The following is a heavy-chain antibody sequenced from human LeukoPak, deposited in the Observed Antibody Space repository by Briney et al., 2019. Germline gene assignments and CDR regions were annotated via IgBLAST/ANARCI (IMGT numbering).Heavy chain of an antibody. V-gene: IGHV1-46*01. J-gene: IGHJ3*02. CDR1: GYTFTAYY. CDR2: INPNAGDT. CDR3: ARDVDAFDI. Sequence: ASVKVSCKASGYTFTAYYLHWVRQAPGQGLEWMGIINPNAGDTGYARKFLGRVTMTRDTSTSTAYMELSRLRSDDTAVYYCARDVDAFDIWGQGTMVTVSS.